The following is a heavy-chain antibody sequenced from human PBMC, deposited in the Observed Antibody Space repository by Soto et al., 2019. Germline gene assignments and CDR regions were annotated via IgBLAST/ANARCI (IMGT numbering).Heavy chain of an antibody. CDR1: SGSFSGYF. V-gene: IGHV4-34*01. CDR2: INHSGST. D-gene: IGHD3-3*01. Sequence: KSSETLSLTCGVYSGSFSGYFWSWIRQPPGKGLEWIGKINHSGSTNYNPSLKSRVTISLDTSKNHFSLKLNSVTAADTAVYYCARGRVTIFGVAMDVWGQGATVTVS. J-gene: IGHJ6*02. CDR3: ARGRVTIFGVAMDV.